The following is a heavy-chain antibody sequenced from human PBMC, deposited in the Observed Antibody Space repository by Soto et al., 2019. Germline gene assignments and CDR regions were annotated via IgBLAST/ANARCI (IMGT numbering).Heavy chain of an antibody. V-gene: IGHV3-74*01. CDR2: INGDGSST. D-gene: IGHD4-17*01. CDR3: ARGPRAVTPLDY. Sequence: EVQLVESGGGLVQPGGSLRLSCAASEFTFSSYWMHWVRQAPGKGLVWVSRINGDGSSTNYADSVKGRFTISRDNAKNPLYLQMNSLRVEDTAVYYCARGPRAVTPLDYWGQGTLVTVSS. CDR1: EFTFSSYW. J-gene: IGHJ4*02.